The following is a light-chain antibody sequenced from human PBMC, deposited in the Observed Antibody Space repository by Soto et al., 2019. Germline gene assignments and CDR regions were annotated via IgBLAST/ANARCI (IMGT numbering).Light chain of an antibody. CDR1: QSVRSNY. J-gene: IGKJ1*01. CDR2: GAS. V-gene: IGKV3-20*01. Sequence: EIVLTQSPGTLSLSPGEGATLSCRASQSVRSNYLAWYQQKPGQAPRLLIYGASSRATGIPDRFSGSGSGTDFTLTISRLQPEDFATYYCQQSYSTPRTFGQGTKVEIK. CDR3: QQSYSTPRT.